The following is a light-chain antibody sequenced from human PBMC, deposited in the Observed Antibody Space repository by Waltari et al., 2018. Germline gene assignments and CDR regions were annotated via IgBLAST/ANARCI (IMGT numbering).Light chain of an antibody. Sequence: EIVMTQSPATLSVSPGDVATLSCRASESVNSNLAWYQQKPGRPPRLLIFGASTRPSGVPARFSGAGSGTKFTLFISSLQSDDSAIYFCQQYKNWPPFTFGQGTKLEIE. CDR3: QQYKNWPPFT. J-gene: IGKJ2*01. CDR2: GAS. V-gene: IGKV3-15*01. CDR1: ESVNSN.